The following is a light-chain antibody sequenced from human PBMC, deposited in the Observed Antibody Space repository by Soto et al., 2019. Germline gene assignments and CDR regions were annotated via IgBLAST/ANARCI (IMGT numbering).Light chain of an antibody. CDR3: SSFTSISTYV. J-gene: IGLJ1*01. Sequence: QSALTQPASVSGSPGQSITISCTGTSSDVGGYNYVSWYQQYPGKAPKIMIYEVSNRPSGVSNRFSGSKSGNTASLTITGLQAEDEADYYCSSFTSISTYVFGTGTKVTVL. V-gene: IGLV2-14*01. CDR1: SSDVGGYNY. CDR2: EVS.